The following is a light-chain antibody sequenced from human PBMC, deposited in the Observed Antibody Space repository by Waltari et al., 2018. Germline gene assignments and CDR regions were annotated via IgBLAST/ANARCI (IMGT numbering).Light chain of an antibody. CDR1: QSISSY. Sequence: CRASQSISSYLNWYQQKPGKAPKLLIYAASSLQSGVPSRFSGSGSGTDFTLTISSLQPEDFATYYCQQRYSTPPVTFGQGTRLEIK. J-gene: IGKJ5*01. CDR3: QQRYSTPPVT. V-gene: IGKV1-39*01. CDR2: AAS.